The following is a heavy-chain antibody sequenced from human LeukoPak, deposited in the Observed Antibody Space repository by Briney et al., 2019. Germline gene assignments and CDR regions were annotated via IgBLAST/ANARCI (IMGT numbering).Heavy chain of an antibody. CDR3: ARSRRGSYLVYFDY. Sequence: SETLSLTCTVSGYSISSGYYWGWIRQPPGKGLEWIGSIYHSGSTYYNPSLKSRVTISVDTSKNQFSLKLSSVTAADTAVYYCARSRRGSYLVYFDYWGQGTLVTVSS. J-gene: IGHJ4*02. CDR2: IYHSGST. CDR1: GYSISSGYY. V-gene: IGHV4-38-2*02. D-gene: IGHD1-26*01.